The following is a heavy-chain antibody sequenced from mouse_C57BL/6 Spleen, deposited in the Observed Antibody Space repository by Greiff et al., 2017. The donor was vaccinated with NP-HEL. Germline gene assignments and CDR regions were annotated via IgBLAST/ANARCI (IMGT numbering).Heavy chain of an antibody. CDR2: ISSGSSTI. J-gene: IGHJ4*01. V-gene: IGHV5-17*01. CDR1: GFTFSDYG. CDR3: ARQGVYDGYYYAMDY. D-gene: IGHD2-3*01. Sequence: EVQLQESGGGLVKPGGSLKLSCAASGFTFSDYGMHWVRQAPEKGLEWVAYISSGSSTIYYADTVKGRFTISRDNAKNTLFLQMTSLRSEDTAMYYCARQGVYDGYYYAMDYWGQGTSVTVSS.